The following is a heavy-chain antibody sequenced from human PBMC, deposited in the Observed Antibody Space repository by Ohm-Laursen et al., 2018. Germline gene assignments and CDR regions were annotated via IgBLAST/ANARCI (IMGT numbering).Heavy chain of an antibody. CDR3: VRDRRDGFNYVEY. J-gene: IGHJ4*02. D-gene: IGHD5-24*01. CDR2: ISYSGTS. CDR1: GGSISPHY. Sequence: SDTLSLTCTVSGGSISPHYWSWIRQSPEKGLEWIGYISYSGTSEHNPSLKGRVAMSVDTSKNQFPLSLNSVTAADTAIYYCVRDRRDGFNYVEYWGQGTLVTVSS. V-gene: IGHV4-59*11.